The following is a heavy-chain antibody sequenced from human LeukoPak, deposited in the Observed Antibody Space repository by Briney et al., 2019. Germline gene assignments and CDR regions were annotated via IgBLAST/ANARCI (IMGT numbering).Heavy chain of an antibody. D-gene: IGHD4-23*01. CDR2: ISYDGSNK. CDR1: GFTFSSYA. J-gene: IGHJ6*02. Sequence: GGSLRLSCAASGFTFSSYAMHWVRQAPGKGLEWVAVISYDGSNKYCADSVKGRFTISRDNSKNTLYLQMNSLRAEDTAVYYCARDIRYGGKQPIYYYHGMDVWGQGTTVTVSS. V-gene: IGHV3-30-3*01. CDR3: ARDIRYGGKQPIYYYHGMDV.